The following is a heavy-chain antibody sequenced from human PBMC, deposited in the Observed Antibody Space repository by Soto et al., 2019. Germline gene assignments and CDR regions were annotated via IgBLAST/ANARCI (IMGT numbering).Heavy chain of an antibody. CDR3: ARRAETNGWNGFGADKYYFDF. D-gene: IGHD1-1*01. CDR1: GYTFTSYD. CDR2: LNPNTGNS. Sequence: QVQLVQSGAEVRKPGASVKVSCEASGYTFTSYDIYWVRQATGQGLEWMGWLNPNTGNSGYAQKFQGRITVTSDTSINTGHMELSSQRSEDTAVYYCARRAETNGWNGFGADKYYFDFWGQGTLVTVSS. V-gene: IGHV1-8*01. J-gene: IGHJ4*02.